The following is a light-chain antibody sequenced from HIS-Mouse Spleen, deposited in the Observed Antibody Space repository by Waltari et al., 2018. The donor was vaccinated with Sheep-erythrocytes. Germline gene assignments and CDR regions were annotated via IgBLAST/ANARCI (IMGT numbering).Light chain of an antibody. CDR2: EGS. CDR3: CSYAGSSTFHVV. J-gene: IGLJ2*01. Sequence: QSALTQPASVSGSPGQSITISCTGTSSDVGSXNXASXXQQHPGNAPKLMIYEGSKRPSGVSNRFSGSKSXXTASLTIAGLQAEDEADYYCCSYAGSSTFHVVFGGGTKLTVL. CDR1: SSDVGSXNX. V-gene: IGLV2-23*03.